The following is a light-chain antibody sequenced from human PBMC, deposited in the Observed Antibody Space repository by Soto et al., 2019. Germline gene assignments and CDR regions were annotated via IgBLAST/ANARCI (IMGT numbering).Light chain of an antibody. Sequence: DNQMTQCRFILYTSIGDRVTITCRASQTISSWLAWYQQIPGKAPKLLIYDASNLESGVPSRFSGSGSGTEFTLTISSLQPEDFAVYYCQQYENYWTFGQATTVDLK. CDR3: QQYENYWT. J-gene: IGKJ1*01. V-gene: IGKV1-5*01. CDR1: QTISSW. CDR2: DAS.